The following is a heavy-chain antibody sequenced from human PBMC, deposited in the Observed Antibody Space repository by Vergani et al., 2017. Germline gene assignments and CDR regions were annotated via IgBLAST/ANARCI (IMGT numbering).Heavy chain of an antibody. Sequence: VQLVESGGGVVQPGGFLRLSRAAPGFTFSSYGMHWVRPAPGKGLEWVAFIRYDGSKKYYADPVKGRFTISRNNSKNTLYLQMNSLRAEDTAVYYCAKETHYYDSSGYPRPFDYWDQGTLVTVSS. V-gene: IGHV3-30*02. J-gene: IGHJ4*02. CDR3: AKETHYYDSSGYPRPFDY. CDR1: GFTFSSYG. CDR2: IRYDGSKK. D-gene: IGHD3-22*01.